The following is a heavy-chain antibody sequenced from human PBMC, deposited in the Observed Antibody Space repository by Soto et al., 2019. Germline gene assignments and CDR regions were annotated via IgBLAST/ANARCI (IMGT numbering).Heavy chain of an antibody. CDR2: IYYSGST. D-gene: IGHD6-19*01. CDR1: GGSISSYY. J-gene: IGHJ3*02. Sequence: QVQLQESGPGLVKPSETLSLTCTVSGGSISSYYWSWIRQPPGKGLEWIGYIYYSGSTNYNPSLKSRVTISVDPSKHQFPLKLSSVTAADTAVYYCARQQWLVLNAFDIWGQGTMVTVSS. CDR3: ARQQWLVLNAFDI. V-gene: IGHV4-59*01.